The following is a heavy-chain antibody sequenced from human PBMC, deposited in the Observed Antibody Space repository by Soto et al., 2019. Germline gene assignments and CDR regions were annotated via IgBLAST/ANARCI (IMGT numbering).Heavy chain of an antibody. J-gene: IGHJ5*02. CDR2: INPSGGST. Sequence: ASVKVSCKASGYTFTSYYMHWVRQAPGQGLEWMGIINPSGGSTSYAQKFQGRVTMTRDTSTSTVYMELSSLRSEDTAVYYCAGDGVYCGGDCYYGDNWFDPWGQGTLVTVSS. CDR3: AGDGVYCGGDCYYGDNWFDP. CDR1: GYTFTSYY. V-gene: IGHV1-46*01. D-gene: IGHD2-21*02.